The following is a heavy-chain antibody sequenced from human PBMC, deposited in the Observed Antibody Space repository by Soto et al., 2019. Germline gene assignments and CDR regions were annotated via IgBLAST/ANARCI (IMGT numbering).Heavy chain of an antibody. Sequence: EVQLVESGGGLVQPGGSLRLSCAASGFTVSSYSMNWVRQAPGKGLEWVSYISSSSSTIYYADSVKGRFTISRDNAKNSLYLQMNSLSAEDTAVYYCARHPDRIAEIGWFDPWGQGTLVTVSS. J-gene: IGHJ5*02. CDR3: ARHPDRIAEIGWFDP. V-gene: IGHV3-48*01. D-gene: IGHD6-13*01. CDR2: ISSSSSTI. CDR1: GFTVSSYS.